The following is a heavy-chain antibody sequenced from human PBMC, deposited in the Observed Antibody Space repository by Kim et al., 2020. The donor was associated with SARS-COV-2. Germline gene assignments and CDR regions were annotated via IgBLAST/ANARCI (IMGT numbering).Heavy chain of an antibody. V-gene: IGHV4-38-2*02. J-gene: IGHJ5*02. Sequence: SETLSLTCTVSGYSISSGYYWGWIRQPPGKGLEWIGSIYHSGSTYYNPSLKSRVTISVDTSKNQFSLKLSSVTAADTAVYYCARDSDSPIVVVPAAMSGVNWFDPWGQGTLVTVSS. CDR2: IYHSGST. D-gene: IGHD2-2*01. CDR3: ARDSDSPIVVVPAAMSGVNWFDP. CDR1: GYSISSGYY.